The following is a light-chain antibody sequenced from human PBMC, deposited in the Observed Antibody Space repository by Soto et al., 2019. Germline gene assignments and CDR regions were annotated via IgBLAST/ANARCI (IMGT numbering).Light chain of an antibody. J-gene: IGKJ2*01. Sequence: ENVLTQSPGTLSLSPGERATLSCRASQSVSSSYLAWYQQKPGQAPRLLIYAASDRATGIPDRFSGSGSGTDFTLTISRLEPEDFAVYYCQQYGSSPPAYTFGQGTKLEIK. CDR3: QQYGSSPPAYT. V-gene: IGKV3-20*01. CDR1: QSVSSSY. CDR2: AAS.